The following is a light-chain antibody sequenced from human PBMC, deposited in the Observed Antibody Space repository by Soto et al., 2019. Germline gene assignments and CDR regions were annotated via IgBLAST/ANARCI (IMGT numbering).Light chain of an antibody. CDR3: QQYNNWPRT. V-gene: IGKV3-15*01. Sequence: EVVMTMSPATLSVSKGERATLSCRASQSITTNLAWYQQKPGQAPRLLISGSSTRATGIPVRFSGSGSGTEFTLTISSLQSEDFALYYCQQYNNWPRTFGQGTKVDIK. CDR2: GSS. CDR1: QSITTN. J-gene: IGKJ1*01.